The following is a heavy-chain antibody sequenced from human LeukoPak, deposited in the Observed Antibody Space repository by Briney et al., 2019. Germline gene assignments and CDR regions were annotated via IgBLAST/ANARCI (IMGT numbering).Heavy chain of an antibody. CDR1: GGSFSGYY. CDR2: INHSGST. CDR3: ASTRGHY. V-gene: IGHV4-34*01. J-gene: IGHJ4*02. Sequence: PSETLSLTCAVYGGSFSGYYWSWIRQPPGKGLEWIGEINHSGSTNYNPSLKSRVTISVDTSKNQFSLKLSSVTAADTAVYYCASTRGHYWGQGTLVTVSS.